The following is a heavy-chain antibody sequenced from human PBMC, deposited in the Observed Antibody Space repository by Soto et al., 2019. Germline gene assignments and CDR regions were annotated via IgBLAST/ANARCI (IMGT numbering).Heavy chain of an antibody. CDR3: AKDVNMAGTWIDY. D-gene: IGHD6-19*01. V-gene: IGHV3-30-3*02. CDR1: GFTFSGYA. J-gene: IGHJ4*02. Sequence: QVQLVESGGGVVQPGRSLRLSCAASGFTFSGYAIHWARQAPGEGLERVAVISSDGRNKHYADSVKGRFTFSRENSKNSLYLQMDSLRGGDKAVYYCAKDVNMAGTWIDYWGQGALVTVSS. CDR2: ISSDGRNK.